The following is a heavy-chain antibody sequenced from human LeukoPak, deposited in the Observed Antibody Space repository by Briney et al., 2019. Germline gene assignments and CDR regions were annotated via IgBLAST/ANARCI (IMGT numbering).Heavy chain of an antibody. V-gene: IGHV6-1*01. CDR1: GYSVSSNTAA. CDR3: ARDPSDDQGLDY. Sequence: SQTLSLTCAISGYSVSSNTAAWYWIRQSPSRGLEWLGRTYYRSRWSYEYAVSVRSRIIINVDTSKNHFSLQLNSVTPEDTAVYYCARDPSDDQGLDYWGQGTLVTVSS. CDR2: TYYRSRWSY. D-gene: IGHD3-16*01. J-gene: IGHJ4*02.